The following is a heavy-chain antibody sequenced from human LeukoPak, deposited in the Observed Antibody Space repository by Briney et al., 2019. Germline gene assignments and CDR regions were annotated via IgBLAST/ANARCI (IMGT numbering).Heavy chain of an antibody. J-gene: IGHJ3*02. D-gene: IGHD2-2*01. CDR2: ISAYNGNT. Sequence: GASVKVSCKASGYTFTSYGISWVRQAPGQGLEWMGWISAYNGNTNYAQKLQGRVTMTTDTSTSTAYMELRSLRSDDTAVYYCARDIVVVPAAMDAFDIWGQGTMSPSLQ. CDR1: GYTFTSYG. V-gene: IGHV1-18*01. CDR3: ARDIVVVPAAMDAFDI.